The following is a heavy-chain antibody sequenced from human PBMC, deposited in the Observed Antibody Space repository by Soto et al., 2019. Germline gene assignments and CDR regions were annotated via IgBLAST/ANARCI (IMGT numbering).Heavy chain of an antibody. CDR1: GFTFGTYG. J-gene: IGHJ4*02. V-gene: IGHV3-33*01. D-gene: IGHD2-21*01. CDR3: ARADCGGQCPCDY. CDR2: IWYDGSVK. Sequence: LRLSCAASGFTFGTYGMHWVRQAPGKGLEWVAGIWYDGSVKTYADSVKGRFSISRDNSQNTVYLQMNTLRAGDTAVYYCARADCGGQCPCDYWGQGTLVTVSS.